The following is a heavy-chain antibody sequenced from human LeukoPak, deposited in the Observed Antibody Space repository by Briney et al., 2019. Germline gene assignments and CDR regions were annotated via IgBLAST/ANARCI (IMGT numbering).Heavy chain of an antibody. Sequence: PSETLSLTCTVSGGSISSYYWSWIRQPPGRGLEWIGYIYYSGSTNYNPSLKSRVTISVDTSKNQFSLKLSSVTAADTAVYYCARSQWLLLLFDYWGQGTLVTVSS. J-gene: IGHJ4*02. CDR3: ARSQWLLLLFDY. D-gene: IGHD6-19*01. CDR2: IYYSGST. V-gene: IGHV4-59*12. CDR1: GGSISSYY.